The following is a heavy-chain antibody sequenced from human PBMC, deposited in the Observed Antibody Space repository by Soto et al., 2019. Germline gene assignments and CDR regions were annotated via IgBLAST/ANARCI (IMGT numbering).Heavy chain of an antibody. D-gene: IGHD3-16*02. CDR2: FDAEDGAA. CDR1: GYTLTELS. CDR3: ATDLFPDYADAWVTFRPADY. V-gene: IGHV1-24*01. J-gene: IGHJ4*02. Sequence: QVELVQSGAEVKKPGASVKVSCKVSGYTLTELSMHWVRQAPGKGLGWMGVFDAEDGAASYAQNFQGRVTMTVDTSTDTAYMEVNSLRSEDTAVYYCATDLFPDYADAWVTFRPADYWGQGTQVTVSS.